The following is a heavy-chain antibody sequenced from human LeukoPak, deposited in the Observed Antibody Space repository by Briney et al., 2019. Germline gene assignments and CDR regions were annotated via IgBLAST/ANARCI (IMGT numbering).Heavy chain of an antibody. Sequence: GGSLRLSCAASGFTFTTYAMNWVRQAPGKGLEWVSAIHGGGDSTYYADSVKGRFTISRDNSKNTLYLQMNSLRAEDTAVYYCAKRGDYYYYYMDVWGIGTTVTVSS. CDR1: GFTFTTYA. V-gene: IGHV3-23*01. D-gene: IGHD3-10*01. CDR3: AKRGDYYYYYMDV. CDR2: IHGGGDST. J-gene: IGHJ6*03.